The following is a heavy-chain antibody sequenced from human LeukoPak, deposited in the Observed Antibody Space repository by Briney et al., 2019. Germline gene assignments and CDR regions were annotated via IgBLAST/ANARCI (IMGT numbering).Heavy chain of an antibody. J-gene: IGHJ4*02. CDR2: ISCYNGDT. Sequence: ASVKVSCKASGYTFTNHGIAWVRQAPGQGLERMGWISCYNGDTRYGQKLQGRVTMSTDTSTTTAYMELTSLRSDDTAVYYCARDPSNTSGWSPYFDFWGQGTLVTVSS. CDR1: GYTFTNHG. V-gene: IGHV1-18*01. CDR3: ARDPSNTSGWSPYFDF. D-gene: IGHD6-19*01.